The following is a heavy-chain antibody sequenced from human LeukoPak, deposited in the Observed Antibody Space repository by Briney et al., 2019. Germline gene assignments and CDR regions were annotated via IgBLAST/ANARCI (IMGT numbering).Heavy chain of an antibody. Sequence: GGSLRLSCAASGFTFSSYAMHWVRQAPGKGLEWVAVISYDGSNKYYADSVKGRFTISRDNSKNTLYLQMNSLRAEDTAVYYCARGPDVQWYFDLWGRGTLVTVSS. CDR2: ISYDGSNK. J-gene: IGHJ2*01. V-gene: IGHV3-30-3*01. CDR3: ARGPDVQWYFDL. D-gene: IGHD6-6*01. CDR1: GFTFSSYA.